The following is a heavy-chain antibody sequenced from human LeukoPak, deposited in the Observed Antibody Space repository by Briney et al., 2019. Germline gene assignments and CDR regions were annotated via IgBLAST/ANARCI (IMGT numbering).Heavy chain of an antibody. CDR1: GYSISSDYY. V-gene: IGHV4-38-2*01. Sequence: SETLSLTCAVSGYSISSDYYWGWIRLPPGKGLEWIGTIYHSGRDYYSPSLKSRGTLLVDTSNNQFSLRLSSVTATDTAVYYCARCPYYYYYMDVWGKGTTVTVSS. J-gene: IGHJ6*03. CDR2: IYHSGRD. CDR3: ARCPYYYYYMDV.